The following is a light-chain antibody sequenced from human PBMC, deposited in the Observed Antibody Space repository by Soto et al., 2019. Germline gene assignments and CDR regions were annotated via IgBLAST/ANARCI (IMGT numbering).Light chain of an antibody. CDR2: AAS. Sequence: DIQMTQSPSSLSASVGDRATITCRASQSISSYLNWYQQKPGKAPKLLIYAASSLQSGVPSRFSGSGSGTDFTLTISSLQPEDFATYYCQQSYSIFTFGPGTKVDIK. J-gene: IGKJ3*01. CDR1: QSISSY. V-gene: IGKV1-39*01. CDR3: QQSYSIFT.